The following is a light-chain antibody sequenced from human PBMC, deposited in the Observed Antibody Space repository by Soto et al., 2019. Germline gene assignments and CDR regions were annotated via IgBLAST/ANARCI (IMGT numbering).Light chain of an antibody. J-gene: IGLJ3*02. Sequence: QSVLTQPPSASGTPGQRVIISCSGSSSNFGGNTANWYQQFPGTAPKVLIYSNNQRPSGVPDRFSGSKSGTSASLAISGLQSEDEADYYCAAWDDSLNGWVFGGGTKL. CDR3: AAWDDSLNGWV. CDR1: SSNFGGNT. CDR2: SNN. V-gene: IGLV1-44*01.